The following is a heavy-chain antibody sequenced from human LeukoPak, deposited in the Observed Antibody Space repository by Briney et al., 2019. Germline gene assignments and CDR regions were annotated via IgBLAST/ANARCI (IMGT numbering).Heavy chain of an antibody. CDR3: ARYSSSLYYYYYMDV. V-gene: IGHV3-11*01. CDR1: GFTFSDYY. CDR2: ISSSGSTI. D-gene: IGHD6-6*01. J-gene: IGHJ6*03. Sequence: GGSLRLPCAASGFTFSDYYMSWIRQAPGKGLEWVSYISSSGSTIYYADSVKGRFTISRDNAKNSLYLQMNSLRAEDTAVYYCARYSSSLYYYYYMDVWGKGTTATVSS.